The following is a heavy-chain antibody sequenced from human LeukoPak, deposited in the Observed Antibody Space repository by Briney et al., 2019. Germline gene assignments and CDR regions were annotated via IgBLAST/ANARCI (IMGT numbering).Heavy chain of an antibody. CDR1: GYTFTSYY. D-gene: IGHD6-13*01. Sequence: GASVKVSCKASGYTFTSYYMHWVRQAPGQGLEWMGIINPSGGSTSCAQKFQGRVTMTRDTSTSTVYMELSSLRSEDTAVYYCARDGLSIAAAGPTGYWGQGTLVTVSS. V-gene: IGHV1-46*01. CDR2: INPSGGST. J-gene: IGHJ4*02. CDR3: ARDGLSIAAAGPTGY.